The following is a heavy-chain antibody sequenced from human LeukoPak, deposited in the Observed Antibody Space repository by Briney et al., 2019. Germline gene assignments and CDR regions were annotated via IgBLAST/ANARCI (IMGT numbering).Heavy chain of an antibody. CDR3: AKKELALDY. V-gene: IGHV3-30*18. D-gene: IGHD1-1*01. CDR2: ISYDGSNK. CDR1: GFTFSSYG. Sequence: GRSLRLSCAASGFTFSSYGMHWVRQAPGKGLEWVAVISYDGSNKYYADSVKGRSTISRDNSKNTLYLQMNSLRAEDTAVYYCAKKELALDYWGQGTLVTVSS. J-gene: IGHJ4*02.